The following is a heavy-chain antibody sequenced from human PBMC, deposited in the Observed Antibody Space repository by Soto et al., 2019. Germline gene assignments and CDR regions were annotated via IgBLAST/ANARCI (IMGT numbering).Heavy chain of an antibody. Sequence: GGSLRLSCAASGFTFNSYAMSWVRQAPGKGLEWVSTIIGSGGSTYYADSVKGRFRVSRDNSKNTLYLQMNSLRAEDTAVYSCAKARNYYDSRGYDYWGQGTLVTVSS. CDR1: GFTFNSYA. J-gene: IGHJ4*02. CDR2: IIGSGGST. D-gene: IGHD3-22*01. CDR3: AKARNYYDSRGYDY. V-gene: IGHV3-23*01.